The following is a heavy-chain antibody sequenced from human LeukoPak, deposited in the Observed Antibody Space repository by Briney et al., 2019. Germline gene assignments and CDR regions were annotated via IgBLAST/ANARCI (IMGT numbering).Heavy chain of an antibody. D-gene: IGHD3-3*01. CDR3: ATHSPQTLEWLFSGFSSDAFDN. V-gene: IGHV4-59*01. CDR1: GGSISSYY. CDR2: IYYSGST. Sequence: SETLSLTCTVSGGSISSYYWSWIRQPPGKGLEWIGYIYYSGSTNYNPSLKSRVTISVDTSKNQFSLKLSSVTAADTAVYYCATHSPQTLEWLFSGFSSDAFDNWGQGTMVTVSS. J-gene: IGHJ3*02.